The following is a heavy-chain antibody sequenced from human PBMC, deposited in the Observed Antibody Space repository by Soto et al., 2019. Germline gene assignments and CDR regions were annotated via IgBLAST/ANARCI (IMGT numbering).Heavy chain of an antibody. CDR1: GGTFSSYA. J-gene: IGHJ6*02. Sequence: QVQLVQSGAEVKKPGSSVKVSCKASGGTFSSYAISWVRQAPGQGLEWMGGIIPIFGTANYAQKFQGRVKMTADESTSTAYMELSSLRSEDTAVYYCARGNWNDGLYDYYGMDVWGQGTAVTVSS. D-gene: IGHD1-1*01. V-gene: IGHV1-69*12. CDR3: ARGNWNDGLYDYYGMDV. CDR2: IIPIFGTA.